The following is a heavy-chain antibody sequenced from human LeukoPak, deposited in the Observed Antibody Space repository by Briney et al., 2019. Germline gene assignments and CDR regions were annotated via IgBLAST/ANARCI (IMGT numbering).Heavy chain of an antibody. D-gene: IGHD3-3*01. Sequence: SETLSLTCTVPGGSISSYYWSWIRQPPGKGLEWIGYIYYSGSTNYNPSLKSRVTISVDTSKNQFSLKLSSVTAADTAVYYCARGVVGGAVDYWGQGTLVTVSS. J-gene: IGHJ4*02. CDR3: ARGVVGGAVDY. CDR1: GGSISSYY. CDR2: IYYSGST. V-gene: IGHV4-59*08.